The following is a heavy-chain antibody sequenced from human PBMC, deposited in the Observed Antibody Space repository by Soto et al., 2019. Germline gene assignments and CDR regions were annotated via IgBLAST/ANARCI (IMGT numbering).Heavy chain of an antibody. CDR2: FSDGGST. V-gene: IGHV4-34*01. Sequence: QVQLQQWCAGLLKPSETLSLICAVYGGSFSGNYWSWIRQPPGKVLEWIGEFSDGGSTNYNPSLKSRVTRSEDMSKSPFSLKLIAVTAADTAVYYCARGNFYYGLDVWGQGTTVTVSS. CDR3: ARGNFYYGLDV. CDR1: GGSFSGNY. J-gene: IGHJ6*02.